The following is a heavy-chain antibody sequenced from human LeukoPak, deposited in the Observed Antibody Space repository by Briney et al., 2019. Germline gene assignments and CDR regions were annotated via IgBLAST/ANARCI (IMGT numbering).Heavy chain of an antibody. CDR2: VSGGGFDT. V-gene: IGHV3-23*01. CDR1: GFTLSNYV. CDR3: TRRAGGNLYDLDN. D-gene: IGHD2-8*02. J-gene: IGHJ4*02. Sequence: GGSLRLSCVASGFTLSNYVVSWVRQAPGKGLEWVSGVSGGGFDTYYTDSVKGRFTISRDNSKSMVYLQMNSLRAEDTAVYYCTRRAGGNLYDLDNWGQGTLVTVSS.